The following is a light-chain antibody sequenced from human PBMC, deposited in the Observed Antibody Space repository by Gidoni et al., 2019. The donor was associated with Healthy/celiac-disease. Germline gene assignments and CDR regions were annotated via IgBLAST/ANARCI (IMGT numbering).Light chain of an antibody. CDR3: CSYAGSYTFV. CDR2: DVS. J-gene: IGLJ1*01. Sequence: QSALTQPRSVSGSPGQSVTISCTGTSSDVGGYNYVSWYQQHPGKAPKLMIHDVSKRPSGVPDRFSGSKSGNTASLTISGLQDEDEADYYCCSYAGSYTFVFGTGTKVTVL. V-gene: IGLV2-11*01. CDR1: SSDVGGYNY.